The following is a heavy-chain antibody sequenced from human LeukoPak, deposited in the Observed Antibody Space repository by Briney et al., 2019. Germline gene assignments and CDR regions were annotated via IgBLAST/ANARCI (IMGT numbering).Heavy chain of an antibody. D-gene: IGHD3-9*01. V-gene: IGHV1-69*13. CDR1: GGTFSSYA. J-gene: IGHJ6*03. CDR2: IIPIFGTA. CDR3: ARGFGSYIYDILTGPYYMDV. Sequence: ASVKVSCKASGGTFSSYAINWVRQAPGQGLEWMGGIIPIFGTANYAQKFQGRVTITADESTSTAYMELSSLRSEDTAVYYCARGFGSYIYDILTGPYYMDVWGKGTTVTISS.